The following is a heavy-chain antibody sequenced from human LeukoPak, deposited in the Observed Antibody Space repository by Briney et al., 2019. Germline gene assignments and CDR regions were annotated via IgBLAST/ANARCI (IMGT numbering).Heavy chain of an antibody. J-gene: IGHJ4*02. Sequence: SETLSLTCTVSGYSISSGYYWGWIRQPPGKGLEWIGSIYHSGSTYYNPSLKSRVTISVDTSKNQFSLKLSSVTAADTAVYYCARNGYYDSSGYYDFDYWGQGTLVTVSS. D-gene: IGHD3-22*01. CDR1: GYSISSGYY. CDR2: IYHSGST. V-gene: IGHV4-38-2*02. CDR3: ARNGYYDSSGYYDFDY.